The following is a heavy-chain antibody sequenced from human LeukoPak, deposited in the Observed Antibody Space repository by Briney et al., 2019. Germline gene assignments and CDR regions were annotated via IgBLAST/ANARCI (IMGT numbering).Heavy chain of an antibody. Sequence: SATLSLTCTVSGGSISSSSYYWGRIRHPPGKGLERIGSIYYSGSTYYNPSLKSRVTISVDTSKNQFSLKLSSVTAADTAVYYCARHQPYGGSLFDYWGQGTLVTVSS. D-gene: IGHD4-23*01. CDR3: ARHQPYGGSLFDY. CDR1: GGSISSSSYY. J-gene: IGHJ4*02. V-gene: IGHV4-39*01. CDR2: IYYSGST.